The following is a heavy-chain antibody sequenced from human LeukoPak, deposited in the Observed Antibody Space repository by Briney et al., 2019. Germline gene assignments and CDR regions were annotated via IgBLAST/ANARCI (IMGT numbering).Heavy chain of an antibody. D-gene: IGHD1-26*01. J-gene: IGHJ4*02. Sequence: PSETLSLSCTVSGGPVNICYWYGVRQPTGKGLEWIGRIYNSGSTYSNPPLEGRVTISVATSKNQFSRKVTSATAAATAVYSCAGLESGTAPLWGQGTLVTVSS. CDR3: AGLESGTAPL. V-gene: IGHV4-59*05. CDR2: IYNSGST. CDR1: GGPVNICY.